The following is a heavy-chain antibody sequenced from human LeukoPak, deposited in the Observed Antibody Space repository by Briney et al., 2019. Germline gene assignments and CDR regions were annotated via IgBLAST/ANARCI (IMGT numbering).Heavy chain of an antibody. V-gene: IGHV4-59*01. Sequence: SETLSLTCSVSGGSITNYYWSWIRQPPGKGLEWIGYIYYSGSTNYNPSLKSRVTISVDTSKNQFSLKLSSVTAADTAVYYCARGKSGWFGELITWGQGTLVTVS. CDR3: ARGKSGWFGELIT. D-gene: IGHD3-10*01. CDR2: IYYSGST. CDR1: GGSITNYY. J-gene: IGHJ5*02.